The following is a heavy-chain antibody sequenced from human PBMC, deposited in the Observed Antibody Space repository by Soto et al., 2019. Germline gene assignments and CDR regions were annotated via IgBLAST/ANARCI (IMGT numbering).Heavy chain of an antibody. CDR2: SSNSGSFT. CDR3: VRSGDNYDLLDY. D-gene: IGHD5-12*01. J-gene: IGHJ4*02. Sequence: GGSLRLSCAASGFTFSDHYMSWIRQAPGKGLEWIGYSSNSGSFTRYADSVKGRFSISRDNAKNSLYLQINSLRGDDTAIYYCVRSGDNYDLLDYWGQGTPVTVSS. CDR1: GFTFSDHY. V-gene: IGHV3-11*06.